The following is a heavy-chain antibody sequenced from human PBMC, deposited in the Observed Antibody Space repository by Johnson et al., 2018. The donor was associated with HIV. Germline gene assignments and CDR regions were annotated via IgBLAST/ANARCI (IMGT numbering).Heavy chain of an antibody. D-gene: IGHD2-21*01. CDR1: GFTFSSYG. CDR2: ISYDGSNK. V-gene: IGHV3-30*18. CDR3: AKVKIVTDVFDI. J-gene: IGHJ3*02. Sequence: QVQLVESGGGVVQPGRSLRLSCAASGFTFSSYGMHWVRQAPGKGLEWVAVISYDGSNKYYADSVKGRFTISRDNSKNTLYLQMNIRKAEETAVYFCAKVKIVTDVFDIWGQGTMVTVSS.